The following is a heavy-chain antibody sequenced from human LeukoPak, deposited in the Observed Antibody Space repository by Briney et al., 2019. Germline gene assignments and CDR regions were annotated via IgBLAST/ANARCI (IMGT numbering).Heavy chain of an antibody. CDR2: ISTDGNII. Sequence: GGPLRLSCAASGFRFSNHWMHWVRQAPGKGLVWVSCISTDGNIIRYADSVKGRFTISRDSAKSTLYLQMNSLRAEDTAVYYCVRGDWGSGYWGQGTLVTVSS. CDR1: GFRFSNHW. J-gene: IGHJ4*02. D-gene: IGHD7-27*01. V-gene: IGHV3-74*01. CDR3: VRGDWGSGY.